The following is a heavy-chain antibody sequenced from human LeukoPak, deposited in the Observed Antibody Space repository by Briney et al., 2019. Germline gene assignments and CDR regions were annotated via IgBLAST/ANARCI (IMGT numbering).Heavy chain of an antibody. CDR1: GFTFSSYG. D-gene: IGHD3-22*01. V-gene: IGHV3-30*02. J-gene: IGHJ6*02. CDR2: IRYDGSNK. Sequence: GGSLGLSCAASGFTFSSYGMHWVRQAPGKGLEWVAFIRYDGSNKYYADSVKGRFTISRDNSKNTLYLQMNSLRAEDTAVYFCARAFDYYDTSDHYFYYYGMDVWGQGTTVTVSS. CDR3: ARAFDYYDTSDHYFYYYGMDV.